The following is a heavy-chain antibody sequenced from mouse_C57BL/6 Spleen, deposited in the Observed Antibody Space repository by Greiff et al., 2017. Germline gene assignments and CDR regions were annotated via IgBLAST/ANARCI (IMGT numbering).Heavy chain of an antibody. D-gene: IGHD2-1*01. Sequence: EVQLVESGTVLARPGASVKMSCKTSGYTFTSYWMHWVKQRPGQGLEWIGAIYPGNSDTSYNQKFKGKAKLTAVTSASTAYMELSSLTNEDSAVYYCSRGNPNLYYFDYWCQGTTLTVSS. J-gene: IGHJ2*01. CDR2: IYPGNSDT. CDR3: SRGNPNLYYFDY. CDR1: GYTFTSYW. V-gene: IGHV1-5*01.